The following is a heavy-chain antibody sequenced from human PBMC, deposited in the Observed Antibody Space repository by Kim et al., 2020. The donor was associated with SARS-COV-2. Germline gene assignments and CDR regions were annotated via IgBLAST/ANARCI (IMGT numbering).Heavy chain of an antibody. CDR3: ARLRWFGEPTVNYYYYGMDV. J-gene: IGHJ6*02. CDR1: GYSFTSYW. CDR2: IYPGDSDT. V-gene: IGHV5-51*01. Sequence: GESLKISCKGSGYSFTSYWIGWVRQMPGKGLEWMGIIYPGDSDTRYSPSFQGQVTISADKSISTAYLQWSSLKASDTAMYYCARLRWFGEPTVNYYYYGMDVWGQGTTVTVSS. D-gene: IGHD3-10*01.